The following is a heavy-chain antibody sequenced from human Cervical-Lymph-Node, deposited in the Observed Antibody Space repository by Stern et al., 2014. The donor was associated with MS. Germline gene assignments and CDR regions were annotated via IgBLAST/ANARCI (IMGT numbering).Heavy chain of an antibody. CDR2: IYPGDSDV. CDR1: GYRFINNW. J-gene: IGHJ4*02. V-gene: IGHV5-51*03. CDR3: ARWSVACDS. Sequence: EVQLVESGAEVRKPGDSLKISCKTSGYRFINNWIAWVRQVPGRGLEWIGIIYPGDSDVRYSPSFQGHVTISVDKSISTAYLQWSSLKASDTAIYYCARWSVACDSWGQGALITV. D-gene: IGHD2-21*01.